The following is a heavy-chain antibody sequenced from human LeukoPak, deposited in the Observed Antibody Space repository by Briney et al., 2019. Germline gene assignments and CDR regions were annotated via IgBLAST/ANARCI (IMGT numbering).Heavy chain of an antibody. Sequence: PSETLSLTCTVSGGSISSYYWSWIRQPPGKGLEWIGYIYYSGSTNYNPSLKSRVTISVDTSKNQFSLKLSSVTAADTAVYYCARVRLSGVIDYWGQGTLVTVSS. CDR2: IYYSGST. J-gene: IGHJ4*02. D-gene: IGHD2-15*01. CDR3: ARVRLSGVIDY. CDR1: GGSISSYY. V-gene: IGHV4-59*01.